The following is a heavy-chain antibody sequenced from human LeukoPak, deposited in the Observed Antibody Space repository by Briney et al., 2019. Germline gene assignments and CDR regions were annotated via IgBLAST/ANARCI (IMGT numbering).Heavy chain of an antibody. D-gene: IGHD6-13*01. CDR2: IIPIFGTA. CDR3: ARGIEYSSSWYYFDY. CDR1: GGTFSSYA. J-gene: IGHJ4*02. Sequence: SVKVSCKASGGTFSSYAINWVRQAPGQGLEWMGGIIPIFGTANYAQKFQGRVTITAVESMSTAYMELSSLRSEDTAVYYCARGIEYSSSWYYFDYWGQGTLVTVSS. V-gene: IGHV1-69*13.